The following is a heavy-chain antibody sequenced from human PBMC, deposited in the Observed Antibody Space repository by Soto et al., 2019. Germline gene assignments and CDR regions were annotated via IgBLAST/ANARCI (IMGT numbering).Heavy chain of an antibody. J-gene: IGHJ3*01. Sequence: EVQLSQSGGGWVQPGGSLRLSCSASGFIFASYAMSWVRQAPGKGLEWVSAISGSAGTTDYEGSVTGRFTISRDNSRNSLYLHMNSLKGEDTAVYYCAKNGPAYADAFDLWGQETMVTVSS. D-gene: IGHD2-8*01. V-gene: IGHV3-23*01. CDR2: ISGSAGTT. CDR1: GFIFASYA. CDR3: AKNGPAYADAFDL.